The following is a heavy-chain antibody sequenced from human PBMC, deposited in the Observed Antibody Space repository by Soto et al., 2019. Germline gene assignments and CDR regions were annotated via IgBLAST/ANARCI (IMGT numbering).Heavy chain of an antibody. V-gene: IGHV3-30*14. D-gene: IGHD3-3*02. J-gene: IGHJ3*01. CDR1: VFTFSDYV. CDR3: ARVRLSIAVNDALDV. Sequence: QVRLVESGGGVVQPGTSLRLSCAASVFTFSDYVIHWVRQAAGKGLEWVASMTYDGATEYYADSVKGRFTMSRDNSKRALSLQMNSLRPDDTAVYYCARVRLSIAVNDALDVWGQGTTVTVSS. CDR2: MTYDGATE.